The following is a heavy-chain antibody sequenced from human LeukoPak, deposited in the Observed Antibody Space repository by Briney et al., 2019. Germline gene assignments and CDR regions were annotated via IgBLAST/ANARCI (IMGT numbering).Heavy chain of an antibody. CDR1: GYTFNRYD. D-gene: IGHD2/OR15-2a*01. V-gene: IGHV1-8*01. J-gene: IGHJ4*02. CDR2: MNTDNGNT. CDR3: ARGEYMYGHDIDF. Sequence: ASVKVSCKAYGYTFNRYDINWVRRATGQGLEWMGWMNTDNGNTGYAQKFQGRLTMTSNTSISTVYMELSSLRYEDTAIYYCARGEYMYGHDIDFWGQGTLVTVSS.